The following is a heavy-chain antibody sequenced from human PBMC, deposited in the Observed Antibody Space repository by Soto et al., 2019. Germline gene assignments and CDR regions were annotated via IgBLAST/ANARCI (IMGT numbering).Heavy chain of an antibody. CDR3: ARAVYYYDSSGYCIDY. Sequence: GSLRLSCAASGFTFSSYSMNWVRQAPGKGLEWVSSISSSSSYIYYADSVKGRFTISRDNAKNSLYLQMNSLRAEDTAVYYCARAVYYYDSSGYCIDYWGQGTLVTVSS. J-gene: IGHJ4*02. D-gene: IGHD3-22*01. CDR2: ISSSSSYI. CDR1: GFTFSSYS. V-gene: IGHV3-21*01.